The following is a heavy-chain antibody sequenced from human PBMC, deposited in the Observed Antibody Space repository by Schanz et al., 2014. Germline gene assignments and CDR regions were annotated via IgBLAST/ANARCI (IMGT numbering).Heavy chain of an antibody. Sequence: QVQLQESGPGLVKPSETLSLTCTVSSASIRTYYWSWIRQPPGKGLEWIGYIYYSGSTTYNPSLKSRVTISVETSKKQFSLNLSSVTAADTAVYYCARGRVVPAAPEFDYGGQGILVTVSS. CDR2: IYYSGST. V-gene: IGHV4-59*01. CDR3: ARGRVVPAAPEFDY. CDR1: SASIRTYY. D-gene: IGHD2-2*01. J-gene: IGHJ4*02.